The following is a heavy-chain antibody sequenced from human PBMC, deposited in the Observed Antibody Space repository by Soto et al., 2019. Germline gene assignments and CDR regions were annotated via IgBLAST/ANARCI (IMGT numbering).Heavy chain of an antibody. J-gene: IGHJ6*02. Sequence: QVQLVESGGGVVQPERSQRLSCAASKFTFRTYVMHWVRQAPGKGLEWVALISFDGSNKYYADSVKGRFTITRETSKNPMYLQMNSLRPEDTAVYYCAREMIPMIMGGMSAMDVWGQGTTVTASS. D-gene: IGHD3-22*01. CDR3: AREMIPMIMGGMSAMDV. CDR2: ISFDGSNK. V-gene: IGHV3-30*04. CDR1: KFTFRTYV.